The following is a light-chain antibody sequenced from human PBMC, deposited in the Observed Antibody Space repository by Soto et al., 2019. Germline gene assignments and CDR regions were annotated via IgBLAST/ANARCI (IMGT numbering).Light chain of an antibody. Sequence: DIVMTQSPDSLAVSPGERATINCKSSQSLVHSSSNKNYLIWYQQKPGQPPKLLIYWASTRESGVPERFSGSGSGTDFTLTISSLQTEDAAVYFCQQYYSSPVTFGGGTKVEIK. CDR2: WAS. CDR3: QQYYSSPVT. J-gene: IGKJ4*01. CDR1: QSLVHSSSNKNY. V-gene: IGKV4-1*01.